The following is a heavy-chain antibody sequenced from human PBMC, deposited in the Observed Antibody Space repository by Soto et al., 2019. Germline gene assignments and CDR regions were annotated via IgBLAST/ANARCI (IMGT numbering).Heavy chain of an antibody. D-gene: IGHD6-6*01. CDR1: GGSISSGTYY. CDR2: IYYSGST. CDR3: ARQGGSSSGFYYYYYYMDV. J-gene: IGHJ6*03. Sequence: SETLSLTCSVSGGSISSGTYYWAWIRQPPGKGLEWIGSIYYSGSTYYKASLKSRVTMSVDTSKNQFSLKLSSVTAADTAVYYCARQGGSSSGFYYYYYYMDVWGKGTTVTVSS. V-gene: IGHV4-39*01.